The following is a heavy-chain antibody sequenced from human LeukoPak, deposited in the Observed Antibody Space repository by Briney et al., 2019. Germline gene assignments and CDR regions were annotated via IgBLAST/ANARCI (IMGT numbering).Heavy chain of an antibody. D-gene: IGHD4-17*01. Sequence: GESLKISCKGSGYSFTSYWIGWVRQIPGKGLEWMGIIYPGDSDTRYSPSFQGQVTISADKSISTAYLQWSSLKALDTAMYYCASGSSYGDVVGNYFDYWGQGTLVTVSS. V-gene: IGHV5-51*03. CDR2: IYPGDSDT. J-gene: IGHJ4*02. CDR1: GYSFTSYW. CDR3: ASGSSYGDVVGNYFDY.